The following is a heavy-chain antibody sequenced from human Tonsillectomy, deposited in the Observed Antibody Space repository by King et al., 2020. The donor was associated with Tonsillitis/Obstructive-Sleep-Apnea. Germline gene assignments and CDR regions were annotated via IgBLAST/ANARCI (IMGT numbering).Heavy chain of an antibody. CDR1: GYTFTSYY. CDR2: INPSGGST. V-gene: IGHV1-46*01. CDR3: AREGSPGGEDY. D-gene: IGHD3-16*01. Sequence: QLVQSGAEVKKPGASVKVSCKASGYTFTSYYMHWVRQAPGQGLEWMGIINPSGGSTSYAQKFQGRVTMTRDTSTSTVYMELSSLRSEDTAAYYCAREGSPGGEDYWGQGTLVTVSS. J-gene: IGHJ4*02.